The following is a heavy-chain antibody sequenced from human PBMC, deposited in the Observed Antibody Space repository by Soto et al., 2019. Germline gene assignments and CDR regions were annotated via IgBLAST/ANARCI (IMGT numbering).Heavy chain of an antibody. CDR3: ALGGYNYGRPFDF. CDR1: GGSVSNFQ. Sequence: XTLSLPCNVSGGSVSNFQLSWIRQPPGKGLEWIGYIYYSGNYYNPSLTSRVSMSLDKSKNQFSLHLKSVTAADTDLYFCALGGYNYGRPFDFWGQGTRATVSS. J-gene: IGHJ4*02. CDR2: IYYSGN. V-gene: IGHV4-59*02. D-gene: IGHD5-18*01.